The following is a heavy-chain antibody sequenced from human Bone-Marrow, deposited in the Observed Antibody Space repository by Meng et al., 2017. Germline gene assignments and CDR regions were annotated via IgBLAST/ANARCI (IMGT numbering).Heavy chain of an antibody. Sequence: QLQLQESGPGLVKPSETLSLTCTVSGGSIRRSSDYWGWVRQPPGKGLEWIGSIHYSGNTYYNPSLKSRVTISEHTSKNQFSLKLSSVTAADTAVFYCARHLLVGATLNWGDPWGQGTLVTVSS. CDR3: ARHLLVGATLNWGDP. CDR1: GGSIRRSSDY. V-gene: IGHV4-39*01. CDR2: IHYSGNT. D-gene: IGHD1-26*01. J-gene: IGHJ5*02.